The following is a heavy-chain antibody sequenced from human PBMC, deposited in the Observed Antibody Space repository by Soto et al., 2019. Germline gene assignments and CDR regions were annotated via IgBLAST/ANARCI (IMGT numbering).Heavy chain of an antibody. D-gene: IGHD3-22*01. J-gene: IGHJ4*02. V-gene: IGHV6-1*01. CDR2: TYYRSKWYN. CDR3: ARARYYYDSSEAYYFDY. Sequence: PSQTLSLTCAISGDSVSSNSAASNWIRQSPSRGLEWLGRTYYRSKWYNDYAVSVKSRITINPDTSKNQFSLQLNSVTPEDTAVYYCARARYYYDSSEAYYFDYWGQGTLVTVSS. CDR1: GDSVSSNSAA.